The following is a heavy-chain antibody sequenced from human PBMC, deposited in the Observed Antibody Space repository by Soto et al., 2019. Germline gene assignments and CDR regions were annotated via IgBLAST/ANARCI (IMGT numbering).Heavy chain of an antibody. V-gene: IGHV3-23*01. Sequence: PGGSLRLSCAASGFTFTTCAMNWVRQAPGKGLEWVSAISDGGGTTYYADSVKGRFTISRDNSMNALYLQIHSLRVEDTAVYYCAHPRGYGVFDAYDIWGQGTMVTVSS. CDR3: AHPRGYGVFDAYDI. CDR2: ISDGGGTT. D-gene: IGHD4-17*01. CDR1: GFTFTTCA. J-gene: IGHJ3*02.